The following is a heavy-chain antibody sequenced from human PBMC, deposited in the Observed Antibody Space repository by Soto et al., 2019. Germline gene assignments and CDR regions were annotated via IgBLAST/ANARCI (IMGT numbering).Heavy chain of an antibody. V-gene: IGHV3-33*01. CDR3: AREWRYCSGGTCSGNGGVVV. J-gene: IGHJ6*02. D-gene: IGHD2-15*01. CDR2: IWYDGSNG. CDR1: GFPFSHYA. Sequence: QVQLVEAGGGVVQAGMSLRLSCATSGFPFSHYAMHWVRQSPGKGLAWAAVIWYDGSNGHYVASVKGRFIISRDNVNNWLHRKLNTVRAEDTAIYYCAREWRYCSGGTCSGNGGVVVWGRGTTVTVSS.